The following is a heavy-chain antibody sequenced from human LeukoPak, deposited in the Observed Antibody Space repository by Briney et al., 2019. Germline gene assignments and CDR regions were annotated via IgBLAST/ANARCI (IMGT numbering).Heavy chain of an antibody. D-gene: IGHD3-22*01. CDR2: IYYSGST. V-gene: IGHV4-39*01. J-gene: IGHJ4*02. CDR1: GGSISSSSYY. Sequence: ASETLSLTCTVSGGSISSSSYYWGWIRQPPGKGLEWIGSIYYSGSTYYNPSLKSRVTISVDTSKNQFSLKLSSVTAADTAVYYCASSNPLFDSSGYYPSYFDYWGQGTLVTVSS. CDR3: ASSNPLFDSSGYYPSYFDY.